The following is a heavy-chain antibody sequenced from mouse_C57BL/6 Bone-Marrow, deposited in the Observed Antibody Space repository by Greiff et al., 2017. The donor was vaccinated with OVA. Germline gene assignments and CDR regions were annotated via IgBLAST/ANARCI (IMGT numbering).Heavy chain of an antibody. CDR2: FYPGSGSI. D-gene: IGHD2-1*01. V-gene: IGHV1-62-2*01. CDR3: ARHGYYGNYFTIVYFDV. Sequence: LVESGAELVKPGASVKLSCKASGYTFTEYTIHWVKQRSGQGLEWIGWFYPGSGSIKYNEKFKDKATLTADKSSSTVYMELSRLTSEDSAVYFCARHGYYGNYFTIVYFDVWGTGTTVTVSS. J-gene: IGHJ1*03. CDR1: GYTFTEYT.